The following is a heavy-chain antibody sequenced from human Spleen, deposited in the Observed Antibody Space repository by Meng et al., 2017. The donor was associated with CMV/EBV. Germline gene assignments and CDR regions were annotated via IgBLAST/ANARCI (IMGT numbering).Heavy chain of an antibody. D-gene: IGHD1-7*01. V-gene: IGHV1-2*02. CDR3: ARGPWNYDYNYFDP. CDR2: INHITGDT. CDR1: GYTFTGSY. J-gene: IGHJ5*02. Sequence: SGYTFTGSYMHWVRQTPGQGFEWIGWINHITGDTNYAQKFQDRVTMTRDTSINTAYMDLSRLTSDDTAVYYCARGPWNYDYNYFDPWGQGTLVTVSS.